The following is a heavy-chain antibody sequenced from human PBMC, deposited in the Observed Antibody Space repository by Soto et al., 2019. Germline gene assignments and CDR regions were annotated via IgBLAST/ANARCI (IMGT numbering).Heavy chain of an antibody. CDR3: ARHRYSYGHIGPIDY. Sequence: SETLSLTCTVSGGSISSYYWSWIRQPPGKGLEWIGYIYYSGSTNYNPSLKSRVTLSVDTSKNQFSLKLSSVTAAHTAVYYCARHRYSYGHIGPIDYWGQGTLVTVSS. V-gene: IGHV4-59*08. CDR1: GGSISSYY. J-gene: IGHJ4*02. D-gene: IGHD5-18*01. CDR2: IYYSGST.